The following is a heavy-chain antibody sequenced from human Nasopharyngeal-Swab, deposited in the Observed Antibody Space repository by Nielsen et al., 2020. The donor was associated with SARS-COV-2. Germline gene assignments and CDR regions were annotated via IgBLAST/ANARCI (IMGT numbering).Heavy chain of an antibody. CDR2: INVGNPTT. V-gene: IGHV1-3*01. D-gene: IGHD3-16*02. J-gene: IGHJ3*02. Sequence: ASVKVSCKASGYAFTNYAMHWVRQAPGQGLEWMGWINVGNPTTKYSQTFQGRVTITIETSATPAYMELTTLRSEDTAVYYCAMRTYDYVWGSFRPQSDAFDIWGQGTMVTVSS. CDR1: GYAFTNYA. CDR3: AMRTYDYVWGSFRPQSDAFDI.